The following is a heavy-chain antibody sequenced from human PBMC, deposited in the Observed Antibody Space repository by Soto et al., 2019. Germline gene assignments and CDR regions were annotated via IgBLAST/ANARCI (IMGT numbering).Heavy chain of an antibody. Sequence: QVQLVESGGGVVQPGRSLRLSCAASGFTFSSYAMHWVRQAPGKGLEGVAVISYDGSNKYYADSVKGRFTISRDNSKNTLYLQMNSLRAEDTAVYYCARRLWTGYYGMDVWGQGTTVTVSS. J-gene: IGHJ6*02. V-gene: IGHV3-30-3*01. CDR2: ISYDGSNK. CDR3: ARRLWTGYYGMDV. CDR1: GFTFSSYA. D-gene: IGHD2-21*01.